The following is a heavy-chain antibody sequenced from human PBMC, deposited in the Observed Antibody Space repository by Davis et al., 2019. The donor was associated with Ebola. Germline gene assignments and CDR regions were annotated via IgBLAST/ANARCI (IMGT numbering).Heavy chain of an antibody. CDR3: ARGVNGWYYYYYGMDV. Sequence: PGGSLRLSCAASGFTFSSYWMHWVRQAPGKGLVWVSRINSDGSSTSYADSVKGRFTISRDNAKNTLYLQMNSLRAEDTAVYYCARGVNGWYYYYYGMDVWGQGTTVTVSS. J-gene: IGHJ6*02. CDR2: INSDGSST. V-gene: IGHV3-74*01. D-gene: IGHD6-19*01. CDR1: GFTFSSYW.